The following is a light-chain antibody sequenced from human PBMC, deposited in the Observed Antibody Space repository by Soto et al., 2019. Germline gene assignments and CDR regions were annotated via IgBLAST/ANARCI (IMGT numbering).Light chain of an antibody. Sequence: QSVLTQPRAVSGSPGQSVTISCTGTSSDVGGYNYVSWYQQHPGKAPTLMIYDVSKRPSGVPDRFSGSKSGNTASLTIFGLQAEDEADYYCCSYAGSFYVFGTGTKVTVL. CDR3: CSYAGSFYV. J-gene: IGLJ1*01. CDR2: DVS. V-gene: IGLV2-11*01. CDR1: SSDVGGYNY.